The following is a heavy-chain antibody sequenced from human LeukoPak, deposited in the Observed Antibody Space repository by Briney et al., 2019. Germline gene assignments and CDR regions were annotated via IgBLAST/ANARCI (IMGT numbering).Heavy chain of an antibody. CDR1: GGSVSNFY. Sequence: SETLSLTCTVSGGSVSNFYWGWIRQPPGKGLEWIGYIYSSEYTNYNPSLKSRVTISADTSKNQVSLKLTSVTAADTAVFYCARGGGGYHVDYWGQGTLVTVSS. V-gene: IGHV4-59*02. J-gene: IGHJ4*02. CDR3: ARGGGGYHVDY. D-gene: IGHD2-15*01. CDR2: IYSSEYT.